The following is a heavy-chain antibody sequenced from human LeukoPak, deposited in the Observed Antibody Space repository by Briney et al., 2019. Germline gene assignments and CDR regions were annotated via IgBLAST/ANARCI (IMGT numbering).Heavy chain of an antibody. V-gene: IGHV5-51*01. J-gene: IGHJ6*02. Sequence: GESLKISYKCSGYSFTSYWIGWVRQMPGKVLEWMGIIYPGDSDTRYSPSFQGQVTISADKSISTAYLQWSSLKASDTAMYYCARHVFSGEGVYYYYGMDVWGQGTTVTVSS. CDR3: ARHVFSGEGVYYYYGMDV. CDR2: IYPGDSDT. D-gene: IGHD2-21*01. CDR1: GYSFTSYW.